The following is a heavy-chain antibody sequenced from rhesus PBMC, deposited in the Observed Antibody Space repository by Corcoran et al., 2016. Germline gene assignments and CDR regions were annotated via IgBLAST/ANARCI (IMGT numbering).Heavy chain of an antibody. CDR2: IYGARGAA. Sequence: QVQLQESGPGLVKPSETLSLTCAVSGLSISSYFGWPWIRQPPGTGLEWIGAIYGARGAATYNPSLKSRVSISRDTSKNQFSLNLSSLTAADTAVYYCARGDCLGSGCYDNYFDSWGQGVLVTVSS. D-gene: IGHD2-21*01. CDR3: ARGDCLGSGCYDNYFDS. V-gene: IGHV4-127*01. J-gene: IGHJ4*01. CDR1: GLSISSYFG.